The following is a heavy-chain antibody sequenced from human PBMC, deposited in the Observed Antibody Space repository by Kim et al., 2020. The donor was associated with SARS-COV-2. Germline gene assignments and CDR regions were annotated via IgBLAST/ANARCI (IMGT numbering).Heavy chain of an antibody. CDR2: IYYSGST. D-gene: IGHD3-10*01. CDR3: AGYITMVRGVIIGDY. CDR1: GGSISSSSYY. J-gene: IGHJ4*02. Sequence: SETLSLTCTVSGGSISSSSYYWGWIRQPPGKGLEWIGSIYYSGSTYYNPSLKSRVTISVDTSKNQFSLKLSSVTAADTAVYYCAGYITMVRGVIIGDYWGQGTLVTVSS. V-gene: IGHV4-39*01.